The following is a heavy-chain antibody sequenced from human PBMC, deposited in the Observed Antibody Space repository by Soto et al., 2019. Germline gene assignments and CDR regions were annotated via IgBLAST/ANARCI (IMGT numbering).Heavy chain of an antibody. CDR3: ARQGFGPLHGLVDV. CDR2: VHHSWGS. D-gene: IGHD3-10*01. CDR1: GGSISSYY. V-gene: IGHV4-59*08. Sequence: QEQLQESGPGLVKPSETLSLSCTVSGGSISSYYWSWFRQSPGKRMEWIGYVHHSWGSSYNPSLQSVVAISLDTSKSQFSLKVTSVTATDTAVYYCARQGFGPLHGLVDVWGQGTTVTVSS. J-gene: IGHJ6*02.